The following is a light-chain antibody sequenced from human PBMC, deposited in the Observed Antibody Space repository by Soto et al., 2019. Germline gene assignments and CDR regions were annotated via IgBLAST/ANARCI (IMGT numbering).Light chain of an antibody. CDR3: GSWDSGLSAYG. Sequence: QSALTQPPSVSAAPGRRDTISCSGRSSNIGGNSVSWYGQRPGTAPKLLIYDDNKRPSGIPDRFSGAKAGTSATLGITGVQTGDEAEHYCGSWDSGLSAYGFGNGTKGTVL. J-gene: IGLJ1*01. V-gene: IGLV1-51*01. CDR1: SSNIGGNS. CDR2: DDN.